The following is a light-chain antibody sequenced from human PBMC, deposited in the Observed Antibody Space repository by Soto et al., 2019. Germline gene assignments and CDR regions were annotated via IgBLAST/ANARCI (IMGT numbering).Light chain of an antibody. Sequence: EIVLTQYPGTLSLSAGERATLSCRASQSVTNIYVAWYQQKPGQAPRLLIHDASSRATGSPDRVSGSGSGTDFTLTISRLAPEDFAVYFCQQCATSPLTFGQGTRVDI. CDR2: DAS. V-gene: IGKV3-20*01. CDR3: QQCATSPLT. CDR1: QSVTNIY. J-gene: IGKJ1*01.